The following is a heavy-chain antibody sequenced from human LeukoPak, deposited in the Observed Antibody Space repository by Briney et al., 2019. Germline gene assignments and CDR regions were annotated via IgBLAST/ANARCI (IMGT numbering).Heavy chain of an antibody. V-gene: IGHV3-73*01. D-gene: IGHD2-2*02. CDR3: ARQSGAAIPFVY. J-gene: IGHJ4*02. Sequence: GGSWIRSCEASGFTFSGAAMRWGRLASRKGLEWLGHIKSKGNSHATAYAASLKGRFTISRDDSKNTAYLQTNNLETEDTAMYYCARQSGAAIPFVYWGQGTLVTVSS. CDR2: IKSKGNSHAT. CDR1: GFTFSGAA.